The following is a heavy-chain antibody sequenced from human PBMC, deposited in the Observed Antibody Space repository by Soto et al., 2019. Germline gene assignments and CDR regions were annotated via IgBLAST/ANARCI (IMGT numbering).Heavy chain of an antibody. D-gene: IGHD6-19*01. CDR2: ISYDGSNK. CDR1: GFTFSSYG. J-gene: IGHJ4*02. V-gene: IGHV3-30*18. Sequence: GGSLRLSCAASGFTFSSYGMHWVRQAPGKGLEWVAVISYDGSNKYYADSVKGRFTISRDNSKNTLYLQMNSLRAEDTAVYYCAKDTGYSSGWYPGYYFDYWGQGTLVTVSS. CDR3: AKDTGYSSGWYPGYYFDY.